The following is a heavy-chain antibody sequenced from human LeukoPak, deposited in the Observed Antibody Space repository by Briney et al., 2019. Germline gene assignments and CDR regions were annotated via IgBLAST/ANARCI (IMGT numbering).Heavy chain of an antibody. D-gene: IGHD6-13*01. CDR3: ARGGLHRRIAAAGPFDY. J-gene: IGHJ4*02. Sequence: ASVKVSRKASGYTFTGYYMHRVRQAPGQGLEWMGWINPNSGSTNYAQKFQGRVTMTRDTSISTAYMELSRLRSDDTAVYYCARGGLHRRIAAAGPFDYWGQGTLVTVSS. V-gene: IGHV1-2*02. CDR1: GYTFTGYY. CDR2: INPNSGST.